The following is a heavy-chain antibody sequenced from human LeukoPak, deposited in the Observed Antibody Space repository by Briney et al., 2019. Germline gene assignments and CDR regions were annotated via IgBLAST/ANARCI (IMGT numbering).Heavy chain of an antibody. Sequence: SVKVSCKASGGTFSSYAISWVRQAPGQGLERMGGIIPIFGTANYAQKFQGKVTITADESTSTAYMELSSLRSEDTAVYYCARWDSSSWVWDYWGQGTLVTVSS. J-gene: IGHJ4*02. CDR3: ARWDSSSWVWDY. V-gene: IGHV1-69*13. D-gene: IGHD6-6*01. CDR1: GGTFSSYA. CDR2: IIPIFGTA.